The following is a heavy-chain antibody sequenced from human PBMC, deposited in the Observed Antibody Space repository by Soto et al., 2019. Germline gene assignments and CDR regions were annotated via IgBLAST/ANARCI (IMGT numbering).Heavy chain of an antibody. V-gene: IGHV1-2*02. CDR1: GYPLTDFY. D-gene: IGHD6-25*01. CDR3: AREGGAAPGARREWYLDL. J-gene: IGHJ2*01. Sequence: QVQLVQSGAEVKKPGASVTVSCKTSGYPLTDFYIHWVRQAPGQGLEWMAWINPHTGDTNTALKFQGRVHMTRDTSINTAFMELTRLSSDDTAVYYCAREGGAAPGARREWYLDLWGRGTLVSVSS. CDR2: INPHTGDT.